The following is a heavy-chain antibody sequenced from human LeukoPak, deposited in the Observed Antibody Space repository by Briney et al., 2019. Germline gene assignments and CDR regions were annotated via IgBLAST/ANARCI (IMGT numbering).Heavy chain of an antibody. CDR1: GYTFTGYY. CDR2: INPNSGGT. J-gene: IGHJ6*03. CDR3: ARGPSGGYCSGGSCYSPHYYMDV. Sequence: ASVKVSCKASGYTFTGYYMHWVRQAPGQGLEWMGWINPNSGGTNYAQKFQGRVTMTRDTSISTAYMELSRLRSEDMAVYYCARGPSGGYCSGGSCYSPHYYMDVWGKGTTVTVSS. D-gene: IGHD2-15*01. V-gene: IGHV1-2*02.